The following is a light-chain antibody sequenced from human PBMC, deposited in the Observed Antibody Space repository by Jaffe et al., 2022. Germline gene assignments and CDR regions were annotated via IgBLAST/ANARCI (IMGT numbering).Light chain of an antibody. Sequence: DIVMTQSPVSLPVTPGEPASISCRSSQSLLGSGGNTYLDWYLQRPGQSPQLLIYLASFRASGVPDRFSGSGSGTDFTLKISRVEAEDVGVYYCMQALQTPRTFGQGTKVEIK. J-gene: IGKJ1*01. CDR3: MQALQTPRT. CDR1: QSLLGSGGNTY. V-gene: IGKV2-28*01. CDR2: LAS.